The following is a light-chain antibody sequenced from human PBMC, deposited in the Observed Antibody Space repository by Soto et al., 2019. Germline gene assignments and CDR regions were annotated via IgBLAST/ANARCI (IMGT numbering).Light chain of an antibody. CDR3: QQYNNWPQT. CDR1: QSVSSN. Sequence: EIVMTQSPSTLSVSPGERATLSCKASQSVSSNLAWYQQKPGQAPRLLIYGASTRATGIPARFSGSGSGAEFTLTISSLQSEDFEEYHCQQYNNWPQTFGQGTKVDIK. V-gene: IGKV3-15*01. CDR2: GAS. J-gene: IGKJ1*01.